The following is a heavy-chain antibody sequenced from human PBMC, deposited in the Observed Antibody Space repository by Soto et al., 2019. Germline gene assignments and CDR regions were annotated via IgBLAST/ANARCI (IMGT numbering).Heavy chain of an antibody. CDR1: GGTFSIYA. J-gene: IGHJ4*02. Sequence: SVXVAFRASGGTFSIYAISFLLQAPGQGLEWMGGIIPIFGTANYAQKFQGRVTITADESTRTAYMELSSLRSEDTAVYYCARVVGCNNGVCYYTNRPFEYWGQGTLV. CDR2: IIPIFGTA. CDR3: ARVVGCNNGVCYYTNRPFEY. D-gene: IGHD2-8*01. V-gene: IGHV1-69*13.